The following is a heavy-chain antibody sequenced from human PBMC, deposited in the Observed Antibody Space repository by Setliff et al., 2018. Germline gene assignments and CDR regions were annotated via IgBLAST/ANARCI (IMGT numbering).Heavy chain of an antibody. V-gene: IGHV1-69*10. Sequence: ASVKVSCKASGYTFINYEINWVRQATGQGLEWMGGIIPILGIANYAQKFQGRVTITADKSTSTAYMELSSLRSEDTAVYYCARDSYCGGDCYGAGWFDPWGQGTLVTVSS. D-gene: IGHD2-21*02. CDR2: IIPILGIA. CDR3: ARDSYCGGDCYGAGWFDP. CDR1: GYTFINYE. J-gene: IGHJ5*02.